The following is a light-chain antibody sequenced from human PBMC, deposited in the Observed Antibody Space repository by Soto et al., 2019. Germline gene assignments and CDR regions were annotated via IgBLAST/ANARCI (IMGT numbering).Light chain of an antibody. CDR3: QQTFSPDVT. CDR1: QAILTY. Sequence: DIHLTQSPSSLSAAVGDRVTITCRASQAILTYLNWLQQKAGKAPEVLIYGASGLRSGVPSRFTGSGSATDYTLPITSLQREDAGTYFCQQTFSPDVTFGGGTKV. V-gene: IGKV1-39*01. J-gene: IGKJ4*01. CDR2: GAS.